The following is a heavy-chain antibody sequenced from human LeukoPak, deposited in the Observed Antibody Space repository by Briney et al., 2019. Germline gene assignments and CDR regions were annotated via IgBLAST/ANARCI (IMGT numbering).Heavy chain of an antibody. V-gene: IGHV3-21*04. D-gene: IGHD3-10*01. J-gene: IGHJ4*02. CDR3: AKDRYYYGSGSYPTPDY. CDR2: ISSSSSYI. CDR1: GFTFSSYS. Sequence: GGSLRLSCAASGFTFSSYSMNWVRQAPGKGLEWVSSISSSSSYIYYADSVKGRFTISRDNSKNTLYLQMNGLRAEDTAVYYCAKDRYYYGSGSYPTPDYWGQGTLVTVSS.